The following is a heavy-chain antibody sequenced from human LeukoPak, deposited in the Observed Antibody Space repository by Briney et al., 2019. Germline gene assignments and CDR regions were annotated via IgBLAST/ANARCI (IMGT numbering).Heavy chain of an antibody. CDR3: ARTWQWLPFDY. V-gene: IGHV4-39*07. Sequence: PSETLSLTCTVSGGSISSRSYYWGWIRQPPGKGLEWIGSIYYSGSTYYNPSLKSRVTISVDTSKNQFSLKMSSVTAADTAVYYCARTWQWLPFDYWGQGTLVTVSS. CDR2: IYYSGST. J-gene: IGHJ4*02. CDR1: GGSISSRSYY. D-gene: IGHD6-19*01.